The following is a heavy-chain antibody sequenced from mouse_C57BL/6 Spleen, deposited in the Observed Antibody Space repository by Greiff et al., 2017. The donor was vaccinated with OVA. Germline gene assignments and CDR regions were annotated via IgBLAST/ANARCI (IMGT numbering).Heavy chain of an antibody. J-gene: IGHJ2*01. CDR3: ARQTTTVVDYFDY. V-gene: IGHV5-6*01. CDR2: FSSGGLYT. D-gene: IGHD1-1*01. CDR1: GFTFSSYG. Sequence: VQLQQSGGDLVKPGGSLKLSCAASGFTFSSYGMSWVRPTPDKRLEWVATFSSGGLYTYYPDSVKGRFTISRDNAKNTLYLQMSSRKSEDTAMYYCARQTTTVVDYFDYWGQGTTLTVSS.